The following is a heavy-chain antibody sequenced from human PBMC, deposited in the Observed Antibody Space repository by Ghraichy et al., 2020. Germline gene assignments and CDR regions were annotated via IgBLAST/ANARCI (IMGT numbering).Heavy chain of an antibody. J-gene: IGHJ4*02. CDR3: AKAPWGCSSTSCESDY. Sequence: LSLTCAAYGFTFSSYDMHWVRQAPGKGLEWVAVISYDGSNKYYADSVKGRFTISRDNSKNTLYLQMNSLRAEDTAVYYCAKAPWGCSSTSCESDYWGQGTLVTVSS. CDR1: GFTFSSYD. CDR2: ISYDGSNK. V-gene: IGHV3-30*18. D-gene: IGHD2-2*01.